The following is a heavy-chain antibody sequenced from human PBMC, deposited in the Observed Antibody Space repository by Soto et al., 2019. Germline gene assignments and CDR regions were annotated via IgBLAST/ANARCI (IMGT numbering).Heavy chain of an antibody. CDR3: AREVATTYYYYYMDV. Sequence: SETLSLTCTVSGGSISSSSYYWGWIRQTPGKGLEWIGSIYYSGSTYYNPSLKSRVTISVDTSKNQFSLKLSSVTAADTAVYYCAREVATTYYYYYMDVWGKGTTVTVSS. CDR2: IYYSGST. V-gene: IGHV4-39*02. CDR1: GGSISSSSYY. J-gene: IGHJ6*03. D-gene: IGHD5-12*01.